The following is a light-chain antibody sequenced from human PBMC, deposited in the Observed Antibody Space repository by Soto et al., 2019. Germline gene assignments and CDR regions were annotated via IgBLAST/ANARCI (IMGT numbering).Light chain of an antibody. V-gene: IGKV3-11*01. Sequence: IVLTQSPAILSLYPGERATLSCRASQSVGRYLVWYQQKPGQAPSLLIYDASNRATGVPARFSGSGSGTDFTLTISSLESEDFAVYYCQHRNNWPWTLGQGTKVDIK. CDR1: QSVGRY. J-gene: IGKJ1*01. CDR2: DAS. CDR3: QHRNNWPWT.